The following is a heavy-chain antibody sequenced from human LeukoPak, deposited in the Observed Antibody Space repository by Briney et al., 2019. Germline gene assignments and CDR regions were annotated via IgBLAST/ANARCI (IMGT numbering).Heavy chain of an antibody. Sequence: PSETLSLTCTVSGASISSNSVSWIRKSPGKGLDGFGSIYHSGSTYTNPSLNSRVTISVDTSNNHSSLRLTPLTPPNTALYYCARSYSTGRYGSSSQHYYDYMDVWGKGTTVTVSS. CDR2: IYHSGST. CDR3: ARSYSTGRYGSSSQHYYDYMDV. V-gene: IGHV4-59*08. CDR1: GASISSNS. D-gene: IGHD6-19*01. J-gene: IGHJ6*03.